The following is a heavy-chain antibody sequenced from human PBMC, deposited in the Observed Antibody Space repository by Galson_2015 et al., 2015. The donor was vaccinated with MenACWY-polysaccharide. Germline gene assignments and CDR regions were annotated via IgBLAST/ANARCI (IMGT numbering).Heavy chain of an antibody. J-gene: IGHJ1*01. V-gene: IGHV3-11*01. D-gene: IGHD3-3*01. CDR3: ARVYDMWSGSYAVC. CDR1: GFSFRDDY. CDR2: ISGTGGSM. Sequence: SLRLSCAASGFSFRDDYMSWIRQAPGEGLEGVSYISGTGGSMHYCDAVEGRCTISRDNNKNSLFLEMNSLRVEATAEYFCARVYDMWSGSYAVCWGQGTVVPASS.